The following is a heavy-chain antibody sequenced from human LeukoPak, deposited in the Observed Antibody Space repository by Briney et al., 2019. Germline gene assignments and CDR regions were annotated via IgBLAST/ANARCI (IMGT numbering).Heavy chain of an antibody. V-gene: IGHV3-48*04. CDR2: ISSSSSTI. D-gene: IGHD3-22*01. Sequence: GGSLRLSCAASGFTFSSYSMNWVRQAPGKGLEWVSYISSSSSTIYYADSVKGRFTISRDNAKNSLYLQMNSLRAEDTAVYYCARELGYYYDSSGYLDYWGQGTLVTVSS. J-gene: IGHJ4*02. CDR3: ARELGYYYDSSGYLDY. CDR1: GFTFSSYS.